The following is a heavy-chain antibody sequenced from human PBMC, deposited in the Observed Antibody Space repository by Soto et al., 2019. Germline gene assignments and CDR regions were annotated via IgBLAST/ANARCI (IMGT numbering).Heavy chain of an antibody. D-gene: IGHD6-6*01. J-gene: IGHJ6*02. CDR1: GFTFSSYA. CDR2: ISYDGSNK. Sequence: GGSLRLSCAASGFTFSSYAMHWVRQSPGKGLEWVAVISYDGSNKYYADSVKGRFTISRDNSKNTLYLQMNSLRAEDTAVYYCARGRGAFGAARRGYGMDVWGQGTMVTVSS. V-gene: IGHV3-30-3*01. CDR3: ARGRGAFGAARRGYGMDV.